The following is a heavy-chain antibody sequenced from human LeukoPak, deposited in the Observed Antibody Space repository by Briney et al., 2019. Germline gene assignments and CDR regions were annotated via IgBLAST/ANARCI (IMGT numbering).Heavy chain of an antibody. CDR2: IHRGGAT. CDR1: GLRVSSNY. CDR3: AREGLIGDQSGLIDAFDI. J-gene: IGHJ3*02. D-gene: IGHD3-22*01. Sequence: GGSLRLSCAASGLRVSSNYMSWVRQAPGKGLEWGSVIHRGGATSYDDSVKGRLAIFRENSKNTLFFQMNSLRAEDTAVYYCAREGLIGDQSGLIDAFDIWGQGTMVTVSS. V-gene: IGHV3-53*01.